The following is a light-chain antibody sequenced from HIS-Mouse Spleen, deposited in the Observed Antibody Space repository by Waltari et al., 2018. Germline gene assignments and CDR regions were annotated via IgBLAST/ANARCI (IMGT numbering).Light chain of an antibody. Sequence: QSALTQPASVSGSPGQSITIPCTGTSSDVGRYNLVSWYQQHPGKAPELMIYEGSKRPSGVSNRFSGSKSGNTASLTISGLQAEDEADYYCCSYAGSSTWVFGGGTKLTVL. V-gene: IGLV2-23*01. CDR3: CSYAGSSTWV. J-gene: IGLJ3*02. CDR2: EGS. CDR1: SSDVGRYNL.